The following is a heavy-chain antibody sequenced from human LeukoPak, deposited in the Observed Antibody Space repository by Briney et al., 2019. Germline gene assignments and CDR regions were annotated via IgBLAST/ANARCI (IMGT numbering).Heavy chain of an antibody. CDR2: IYYDASND. Sequence: PGGSLTLSCAASGFTFRDYHVYWIRQAPGKGLEWLADIYYDASNDFYGDSERSRFTICRDNARHTVYLQMDSLKTDDTAVYHCARSPGFPFAQIDVCGKESMLIVSS. V-gene: IGHV3-30-3*01. J-gene: IGHJ6*03. CDR1: GFTFRDYH. CDR3: ARSPGFPFAQIDV. D-gene: IGHD1-14*01.